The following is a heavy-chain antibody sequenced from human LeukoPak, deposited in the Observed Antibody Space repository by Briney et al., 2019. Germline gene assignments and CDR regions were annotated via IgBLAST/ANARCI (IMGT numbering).Heavy chain of an antibody. CDR1: GYTFTGYY. CDR3: ARSKYYYDSSGYSH. Sequence: GASVKVSCKASGYTFTGYYMHWVRQAPGQGLEWMGWINPNSGGTNYAQKFQGRVTTTRDTSISTAYVELSRLRSDDTAVYYCARSKYYYDSSGYSHWGQGTLVTVSS. CDR2: INPNSGGT. V-gene: IGHV1-2*02. D-gene: IGHD3-22*01. J-gene: IGHJ4*02.